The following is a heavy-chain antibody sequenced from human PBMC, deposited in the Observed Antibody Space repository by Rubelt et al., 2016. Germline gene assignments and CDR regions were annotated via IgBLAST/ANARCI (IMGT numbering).Heavy chain of an antibody. J-gene: IGHJ4*02. CDR3: ARTKYSYNYYCDY. V-gene: IGHV4-59*01. CDR1: GGSISSYY. CDR2: IYYSGST. D-gene: IGHD5-18*01. Sequence: QVQLQESGPGLVKPSETLSLTCTVSGGSISSYYWSWIRQPPGKGLEWIGYIYYSGSTNYNPSLKSLVTISVDTSKNQFSLKLSSVTAADTAVYYCARTKYSYNYYCDYWGQGTLVTVSS.